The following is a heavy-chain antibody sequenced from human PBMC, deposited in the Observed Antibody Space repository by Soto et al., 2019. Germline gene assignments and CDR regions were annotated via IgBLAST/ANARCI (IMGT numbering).Heavy chain of an antibody. CDR1: GYTFRSYG. J-gene: IGHJ4*02. V-gene: IGHV1-18*01. CDR2: ISPFNGYT. D-gene: IGHD2-8*01. CDR3: ARDQKWLLDY. Sequence: ASVKVSCKASGYTFRSYGLSWVRQAPGQGLEWMGWISPFNGYTKYAQKFQDRVSMTTDTYMGTAYMEVRSLRSDDTAVYFCARDQKWLLDYWGQGTLVTVSS.